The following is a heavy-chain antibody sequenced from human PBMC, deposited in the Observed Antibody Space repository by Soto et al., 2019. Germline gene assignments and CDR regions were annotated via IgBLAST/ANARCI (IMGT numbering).Heavy chain of an antibody. J-gene: IGHJ4*02. D-gene: IGHD6-13*01. V-gene: IGHV3-30*18. CDR3: AKDLAAAGTEDY. CDR2: ISYDGSNK. CDR1: GFTFSSYG. Sequence: QVQLVESGGGVVQPGRSLRLSCAASGFTFSSYGMHWVRQAPGKGLEWVAVISYDGSNKYYADSVKGRFTISRDNSKNMLYLQMNSLRAEDTAVYYCAKDLAAAGTEDYWGQGTLVTVSS.